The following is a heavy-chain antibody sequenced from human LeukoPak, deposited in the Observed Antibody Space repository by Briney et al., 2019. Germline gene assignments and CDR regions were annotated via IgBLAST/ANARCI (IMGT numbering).Heavy chain of an antibody. Sequence: GRSLRLSCAASGFTFSSFPIHWVRQAPGKGLEWVAVIWYDGSKKYYADSVKGRFTISRDNSKNTLYLQMNSLRAEDTAVYYCARGGEGWLQWAINDAFDIWGQGTMVTVSS. CDR2: IWYDGSKK. J-gene: IGHJ3*02. CDR1: GFTFSSFP. CDR3: ARGGEGWLQWAINDAFDI. V-gene: IGHV3-30*19. D-gene: IGHD5-24*01.